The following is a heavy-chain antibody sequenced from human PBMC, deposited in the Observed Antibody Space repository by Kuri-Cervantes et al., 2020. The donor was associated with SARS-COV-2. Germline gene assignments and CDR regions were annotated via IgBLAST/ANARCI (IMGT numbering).Heavy chain of an antibody. Sequence: LSLTCAASGFTFSSYGMHCVRQAPGKGLECVAVISYDGSNKYYADSVKRRFTISRDNSKNTLYLQMNSLRADDTAVYYCAREKLYSGSHIDYWGQGTLVTVSS. D-gene: IGHD1-26*01. CDR1: GFTFSSYG. J-gene: IGHJ4*02. CDR2: ISYDGSNK. CDR3: AREKLYSGSHIDY. V-gene: IGHV3-30*03.